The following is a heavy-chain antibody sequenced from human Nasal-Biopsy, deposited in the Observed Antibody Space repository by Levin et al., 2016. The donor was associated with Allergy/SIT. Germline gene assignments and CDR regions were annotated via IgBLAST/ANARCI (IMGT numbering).Heavy chain of an antibody. D-gene: IGHD4-17*01. CDR2: ITGSGGST. CDR3: AKSRRYGDANHFYSGMDV. Sequence: GESLKISCAASGFTFRTYAMTWVRQAPGEGLEWIASITGSGGSTYAASVRGRFTISRDNSKNTLYLQMNSLRVEDTALYYCAKSRRYGDANHFYSGMDVWGQGTTATVSS. CDR1: GFTFRTYA. V-gene: IGHV3-23*01. J-gene: IGHJ6*02.